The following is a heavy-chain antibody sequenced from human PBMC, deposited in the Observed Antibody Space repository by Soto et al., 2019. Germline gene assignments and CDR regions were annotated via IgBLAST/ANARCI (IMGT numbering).Heavy chain of an antibody. D-gene: IGHD3-3*01. J-gene: IGHJ6*02. V-gene: IGHV3-49*03. CDR2: IRSKAYGGTT. Sequence: LRLSCTASGFTFGDYAMSWFRQAPGKGLEWVGFIRSKAYGGTTEYAASVKGRFTISRDDSKSIAYLQMNSLKTEDTAVYYCTRLHLPAYYDFWSGPRLDYYYYGMDVWGQGTTVTVSS. CDR1: GFTFGDYA. CDR3: TRLHLPAYYDFWSGPRLDYYYYGMDV.